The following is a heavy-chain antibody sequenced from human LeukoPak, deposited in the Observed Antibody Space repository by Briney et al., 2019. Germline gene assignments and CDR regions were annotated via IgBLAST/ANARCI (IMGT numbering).Heavy chain of an antibody. J-gene: IGHJ4*02. V-gene: IGHV3-30*18. CDR3: AKSAVAAIAGFDY. CDR2: ISYDGSNK. D-gene: IGHD6-19*01. CDR1: GFTFSSYG. Sequence: PGMSLRLSCAASGFTFSSYGMHWVRQAPGKGLEWVAVISYDGSNKYYADSVKGRFTISRDNSKNTLYLQMNSLRAEDTAVYYCAKSAVAAIAGFDYWGQGTLVTVSS.